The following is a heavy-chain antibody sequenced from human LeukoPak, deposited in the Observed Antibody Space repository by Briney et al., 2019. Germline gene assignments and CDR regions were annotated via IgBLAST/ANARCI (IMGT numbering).Heavy chain of an antibody. J-gene: IGHJ6*03. CDR3: AKRDSGYYYMDV. V-gene: IGHV3-23*01. CDR2: VSGSGGST. CDR1: GFTFSSYS. Sequence: GGSLRLSCAASGFTFSSYSMNWVRQAPGKGLEWVSTVSGSGGSTYYAESVKGRFTISRDNSKNTLYLQMNSLRAEDTAVYYCAKRDSGYYYMDVWGKGTTVTVSS.